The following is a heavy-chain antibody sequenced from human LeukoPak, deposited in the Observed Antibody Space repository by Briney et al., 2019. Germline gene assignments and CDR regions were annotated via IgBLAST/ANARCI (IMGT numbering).Heavy chain of an antibody. CDR2: IYYSGST. CDR3: ARVRAYSGYDTPSNWFDP. V-gene: IGHV4-30-4*08. Sequence: SQTLSLTCTVSGGSISSGGYYWSWIRQHPGKGLEWIGYIYYSGSTYYNPSLKSRVTISVDTSKNQFSLKLSSVTAADTAVYYCARVRAYSGYDTPSNWFDPWGQGTLVTVSS. CDR1: GGSISSGGYY. J-gene: IGHJ5*02. D-gene: IGHD5-12*01.